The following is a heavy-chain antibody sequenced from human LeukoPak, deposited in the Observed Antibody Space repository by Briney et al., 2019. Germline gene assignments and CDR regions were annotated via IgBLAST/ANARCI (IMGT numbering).Heavy chain of an antibody. CDR2: INPYSGGT. CDR3: ARGGNRRGYDAFDI. V-gene: IGHV1-2*06. CDR1: GYTFTGYY. Sequence: ASVKVSCKASGYTFTGYYMHWVRQAPGQRLEWIGRINPYSGGTTYAQKFQGRVTMTRDTSISTAYMELSRLRSDDTAVYYCARGGNRRGYDAFDIWGQGTMVTVSS. J-gene: IGHJ3*02. D-gene: IGHD4-23*01.